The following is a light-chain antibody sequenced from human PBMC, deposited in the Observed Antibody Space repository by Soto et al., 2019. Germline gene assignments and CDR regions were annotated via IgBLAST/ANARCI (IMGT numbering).Light chain of an antibody. V-gene: IGKV1-5*01. CDR2: HAS. CDR3: QQYNSYS. CDR1: QSISSY. Sequence: DIQMTQSPSTLSASVGDRVTITCRASQSISSYLNWYQQKPGKAPKLLIYHASTLESGVPSRFSGSGSGTEFPLTISSLQPDDFATYYCQQYNSYSFGQGTKVDIK. J-gene: IGKJ1*01.